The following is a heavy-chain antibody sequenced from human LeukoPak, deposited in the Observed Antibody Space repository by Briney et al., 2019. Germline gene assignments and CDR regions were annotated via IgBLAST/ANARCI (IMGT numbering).Heavy chain of an antibody. D-gene: IGHD1-26*01. V-gene: IGHV3-23*01. CDR2: ISGSGGST. J-gene: IGHJ4*02. Sequence: PGGSLRLSCAASGFTFSSYAMSWVRQAPGKGLEWVSVISGSGGSTYYADSVKGRFTISRDNSKNTLYLQMNSLRAEDTAVYYCAKVRYSGSYLLRWAYYFDYWGQGTLVTVSS. CDR3: AKVRYSGSYLLRWAYYFDY. CDR1: GFTFSSYA.